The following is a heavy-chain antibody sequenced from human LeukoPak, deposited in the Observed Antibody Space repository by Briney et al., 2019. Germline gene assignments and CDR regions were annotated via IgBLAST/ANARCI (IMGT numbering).Heavy chain of an antibody. CDR3: ARRSLSSIGYCSGGSCYLDY. Sequence: GGSLRLSCAASGFTFNSYSMNWVRQAPGKGLEWVSSISGSNSYIYYADSMKGRFTISRDNAKNSLYLQMNSLRAEDTAVYYCARRSLSSIGYCSGGSCYLDYWGQGTLVTVFS. CDR1: GFTFNSYS. D-gene: IGHD2-15*01. CDR2: ISGSNSYI. V-gene: IGHV3-21*01. J-gene: IGHJ4*02.